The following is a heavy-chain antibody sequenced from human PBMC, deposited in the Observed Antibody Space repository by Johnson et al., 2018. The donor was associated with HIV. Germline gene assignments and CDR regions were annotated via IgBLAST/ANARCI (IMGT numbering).Heavy chain of an antibody. CDR2: INWNGGSA. CDR1: GFTFDDSD. D-gene: IGHD3-3*01. J-gene: IGHJ3*02. CDR3: ARATYYYDLSGYLTRPRAFDM. V-gene: IGHV3-20*04. Sequence: EVQLVESGGGVVRPGGSLRLSCAASGFTFDDSDMTWVRQGPGKGLEWVSGINWNGGSAGYAESVKGRFTISRDNAKRSLYLEMNSLRAEDTALYYCARATYYYDLSGYLTRPRAFDMWGQGTMVTVSS.